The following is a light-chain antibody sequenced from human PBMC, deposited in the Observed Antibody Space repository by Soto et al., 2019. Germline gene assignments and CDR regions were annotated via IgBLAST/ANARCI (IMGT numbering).Light chain of an antibody. J-gene: IGKJ5*01. V-gene: IGKV1-9*01. Sequence: HLTQSPSSLSSSVGDRVTISCRASQGIGTYLAWYQQKPGKAPKLLIYAAFTLHSGVPARFSGSRSGTDFTLTISSLQPEDFATYYCQQVNSYPQTFGQGTRLEIK. CDR1: QGIGTY. CDR3: QQVNSYPQT. CDR2: AAF.